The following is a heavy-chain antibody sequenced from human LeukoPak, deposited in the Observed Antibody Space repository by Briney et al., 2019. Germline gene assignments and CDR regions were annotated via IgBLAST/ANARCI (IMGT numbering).Heavy chain of an antibody. CDR3: ATDYGDYESAY. Sequence: ASVNVSCKASGYTFTGYHMHWVRQAPGQGLEWMGWINPNSGGTNYAQKFQGRVTMTRDTSISTAYMELSRLGSDDTAVYYCATDYGDYESAYWGEGTLVTVSS. CDR2: INPNSGGT. J-gene: IGHJ4*02. D-gene: IGHD4-17*01. V-gene: IGHV1-2*02. CDR1: GYTFTGYH.